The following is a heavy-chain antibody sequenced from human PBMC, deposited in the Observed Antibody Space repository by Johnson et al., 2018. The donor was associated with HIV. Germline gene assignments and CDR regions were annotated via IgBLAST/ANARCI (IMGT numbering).Heavy chain of an antibody. CDR3: ARVGGTFWRDLAFGI. V-gene: IGHV3-23*04. Sequence: VQLVESGGGLVQPGGSLRLSCAASGFTFSSYGMSWVRQAPGKGLEWVSAISGSGDKTYYADSVKGRFTISRDRSQNTVYLQIKSLRAEDTAVYYCARVGGTFWRDLAFGIWGQGTMVTVSS. D-gene: IGHD3-3*01. CDR2: ISGSGDKT. CDR1: GFTFSSYG. J-gene: IGHJ3*02.